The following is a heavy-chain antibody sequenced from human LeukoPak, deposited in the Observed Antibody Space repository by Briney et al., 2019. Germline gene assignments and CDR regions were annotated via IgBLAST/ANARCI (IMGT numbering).Heavy chain of an antibody. CDR3: ARDHYDFWSGTLDY. J-gene: IGHJ4*02. D-gene: IGHD3-3*01. Sequence: GGSLRLSCAASGFTFSSYAMHWVRQAPGKGLEWVAVISYDGSNKYYADSVKGRFTISRGNSKNTLYLQMNSLRAEDTAVYYCARDHYDFWSGTLDYWGQGTLVTVSS. CDR2: ISYDGSNK. V-gene: IGHV3-30-3*01. CDR1: GFTFSSYA.